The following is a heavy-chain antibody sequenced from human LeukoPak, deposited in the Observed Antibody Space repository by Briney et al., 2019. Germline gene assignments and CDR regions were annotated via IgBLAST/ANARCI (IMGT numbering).Heavy chain of an antibody. CDR1: GFTFSCYV. Sequence: GGSLILSCAASGFTFSCYVRSWVRQAPGKGLEWVSGISVSGGSTYYADSVKGRFTISRDNSKKTLYLQMNTLRAENTAVYYCAKGYSGFSYASFDFWGQGTLVTVSS. CDR3: AKGYSGFSYASFDF. J-gene: IGHJ4*02. V-gene: IGHV3-23*01. D-gene: IGHD1-26*01. CDR2: ISVSGGST.